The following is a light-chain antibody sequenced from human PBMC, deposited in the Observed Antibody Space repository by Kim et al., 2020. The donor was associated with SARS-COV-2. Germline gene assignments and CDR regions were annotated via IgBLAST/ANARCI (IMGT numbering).Light chain of an antibody. V-gene: IGKV1-39*01. Sequence: DIQMTQSPSSLSASVGDRVTITCRTTQSISSHLNWYQQKPGRAPKLLISAASTSQGGVPSRFSGSGSETDFTLTISSLQPEDFATYFCQQSYITPFTFGPGTKVDIK. CDR1: QSISSH. CDR3: QQSYITPFT. CDR2: AAS. J-gene: IGKJ3*01.